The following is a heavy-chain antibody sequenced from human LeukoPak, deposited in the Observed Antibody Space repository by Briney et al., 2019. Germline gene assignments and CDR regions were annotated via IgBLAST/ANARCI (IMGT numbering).Heavy chain of an antibody. J-gene: IGHJ3*02. CDR3: ARDGYGAFDI. Sequence: GGSLRLSCAASGFTFTNYGLTWVRQVPGKGLQWVSSISGSGNSTYYADSVKGRFTIFRDTSKNMLYLQMNSLRAEDMAVYYCARDGYGAFDIWGQGTMVTVSS. V-gene: IGHV3-23*01. CDR1: GFTFTNYG. CDR2: ISGSGNST. D-gene: IGHD5-18*01.